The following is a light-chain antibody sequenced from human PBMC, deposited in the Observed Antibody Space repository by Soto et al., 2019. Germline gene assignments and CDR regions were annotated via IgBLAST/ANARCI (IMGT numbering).Light chain of an antibody. Sequence: EIVLTQSPATLSLSPGEGATLCCRASQSVNSYLAWYQQRPGQAPRLLIYDASNRATGIPARFSGSGSGTDFTLTISSLEPEDFVVYYCQQRFNWPYTFGQGTKLEIK. V-gene: IGKV3-11*01. CDR3: QQRFNWPYT. CDR1: QSVNSY. CDR2: DAS. J-gene: IGKJ2*01.